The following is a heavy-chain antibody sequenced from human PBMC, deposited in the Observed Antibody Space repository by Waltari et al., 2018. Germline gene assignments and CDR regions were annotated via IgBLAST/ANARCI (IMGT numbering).Heavy chain of an antibody. CDR1: GFTFSSYA. CDR3: AKDRPLWFGSGSWFDP. J-gene: IGHJ5*02. V-gene: IGHV3-23*01. D-gene: IGHD3-10*01. Sequence: EVQLLESGGGLVQPGGSLRLSCAASGFTFSSYAMSWVRQAPGKGLEWVSAISGSGGSTYYAASVKGRFTISRDNSKNTLYLQMNSLRAEDTAVYYCAKDRPLWFGSGSWFDPWGQGTLVTVSS. CDR2: ISGSGGST.